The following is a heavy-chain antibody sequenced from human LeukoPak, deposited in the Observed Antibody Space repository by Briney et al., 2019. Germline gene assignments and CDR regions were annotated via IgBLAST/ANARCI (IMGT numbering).Heavy chain of an antibody. Sequence: GGSLRLSYAASGFTFSSYSMNWVRQAPGKGLEWVSYISSSSSTIYYADSVKGRFTISRDNAKNSLSMQMNSLRAEDTAVYYCARQMDTAMVEGAFDIWGQGTMVTVSS. CDR3: ARQMDTAMVEGAFDI. CDR2: ISSSSSTI. V-gene: IGHV3-48*01. D-gene: IGHD5-18*01. J-gene: IGHJ3*02. CDR1: GFTFSSYS.